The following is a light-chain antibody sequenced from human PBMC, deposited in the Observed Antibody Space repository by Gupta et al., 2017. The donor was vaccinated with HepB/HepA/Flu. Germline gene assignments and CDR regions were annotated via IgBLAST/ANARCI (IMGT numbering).Light chain of an antibody. CDR2: GAS. V-gene: IGKV3-15*01. J-gene: IGKJ2*01. CDR3: QQYNNWPLT. CDR1: QSVSSS. Sequence: EIVMTQSPATLSVSPGERATLSCRASQSVSSSLAWYHQKAGQAPRLLIHGASTRATGIPATFSGSGSGTEFTLTISSLQSEDFAVYYCQQYNNWPLTFGQGTKLEIK.